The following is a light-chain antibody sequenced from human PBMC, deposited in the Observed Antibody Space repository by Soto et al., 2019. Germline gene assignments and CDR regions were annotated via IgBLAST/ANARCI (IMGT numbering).Light chain of an antibody. J-gene: IGKJ4*01. CDR2: AAS. V-gene: IGKV1-9*01. CDR3: QQLKSFPLS. CDR1: QGISSS. Sequence: IQLTQSPPSLSASVGDRVTITCWASQGISSSLAWYQQQPGKAPKLLIYAASTLQSGVPSRFSGSGSGTDFTLTISSLQPEDFATYYCQQLKSFPLSFGGGTTVEIK.